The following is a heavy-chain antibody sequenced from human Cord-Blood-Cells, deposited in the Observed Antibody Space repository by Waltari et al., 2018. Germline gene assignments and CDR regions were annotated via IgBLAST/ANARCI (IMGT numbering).Heavy chain of an antibody. D-gene: IGHD2-21*02. J-gene: IGHJ4*02. V-gene: IGHV4-39*02. CDR1: GGSISSSSYY. Sequence: QLQLQESGPGLVKPSETLSLTCTVSGGSISSSSYYWGWIRQPPGKGLEWIGSIYYSGSTYYNPSLKSRVTISVDTSKSQFSLKLSSVTAADTAVYYCARDGGNSDVGYYFDYWGQGTLVTVSS. CDR3: ARDGGNSDVGYYFDY. CDR2: IYYSGST.